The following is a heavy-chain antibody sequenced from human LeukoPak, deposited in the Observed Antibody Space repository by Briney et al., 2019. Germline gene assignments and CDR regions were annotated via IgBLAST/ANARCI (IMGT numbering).Heavy chain of an antibody. V-gene: IGHV4-34*01. CDR1: GGSISGHY. CDR3: ARGVVSGRFGDYYYYMDV. D-gene: IGHD3-16*01. CDR2: VNDRGST. Sequence: PSETLSLTCAVYGGSISGHYWTWIRQPPGKGLQWIGEVNDRGSTNYNPSLKSRLTISEDKSKKQFSLRLPSVTAADTAVYYCARGVVSGRFGDYYYYMDVWGKGTTVTVSS. J-gene: IGHJ6*03.